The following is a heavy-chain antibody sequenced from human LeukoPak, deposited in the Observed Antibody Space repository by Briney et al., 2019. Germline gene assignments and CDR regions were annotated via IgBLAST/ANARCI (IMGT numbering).Heavy chain of an antibody. J-gene: IGHJ4*02. Sequence: PSQTLSLTCTVSGGSISSGSYYWSWIRQPAGKGLEWIGRIYTSGSTNYNPSLKSRVTISVDTSKNQFSLKLSSVTAADTAVYYCASIKGGVAWYWGQGTLVTVSS. CDR3: ASIKGGVAWY. CDR2: IYTSGST. D-gene: IGHD3-16*01. CDR1: GGSISSGSYY. V-gene: IGHV4-61*02.